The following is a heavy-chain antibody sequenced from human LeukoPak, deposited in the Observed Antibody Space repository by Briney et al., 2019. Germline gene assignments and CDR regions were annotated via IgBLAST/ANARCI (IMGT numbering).Heavy chain of an antibody. Sequence: SETLSLTCAVYGGSFSGYYWSWIRQPPGKGLEWIGEINHSGSTNYNPSLKSRVTISVDTSKNQFSLKLSSVTAADTAVYYCARGGYYDFWSGYLTTGDVDYFDYWGQGTLVTVSS. D-gene: IGHD3-3*01. V-gene: IGHV4-34*01. CDR3: ARGGYYDFWSGYLTTGDVDYFDY. CDR2: INHSGST. J-gene: IGHJ4*02. CDR1: GGSFSGYY.